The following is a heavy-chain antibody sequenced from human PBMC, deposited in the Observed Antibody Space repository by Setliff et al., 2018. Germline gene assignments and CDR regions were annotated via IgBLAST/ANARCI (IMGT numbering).Heavy chain of an antibody. J-gene: IGHJ6*02. CDR2: IIPIFGTA. D-gene: IGHD2-2*02. V-gene: IGHV1-69*13. CDR1: GGTFSSYA. Sequence: SVKVSCKASGGTFSSYAISWVRQAPGQGLEWMGGIIPIFGTANYAQKFQGRVTITADESTSTAYMELSSLRSEDTAVDYCARDSRGLVPAAIEGSYYYYGMDVWGQGTTVTVS. CDR3: ARDSRGLVPAAIEGSYYYYGMDV.